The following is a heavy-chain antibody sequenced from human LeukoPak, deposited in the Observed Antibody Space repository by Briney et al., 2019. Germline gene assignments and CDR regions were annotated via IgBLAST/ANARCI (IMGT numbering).Heavy chain of an antibody. V-gene: IGHV1-69*13. CDR2: IIPIFGTA. CDR1: GGTFSSYA. CDR3: ATKRSYPTSIAAAAYYYGMDV. D-gene: IGHD6-13*01. J-gene: IGHJ6*02. Sequence: GASVKVSCKASGGTFSSYAISWVRQAPGQGLEWMGGIIPIFGTANYAQKFQGRVTITADESTSTAYMELSSLRSEDTAVYYCATKRSYPTSIAAAAYYYGMDVWGQGTTVTVSS.